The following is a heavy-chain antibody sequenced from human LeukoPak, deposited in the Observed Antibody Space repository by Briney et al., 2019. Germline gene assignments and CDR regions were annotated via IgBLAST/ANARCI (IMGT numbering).Heavy chain of an antibody. J-gene: IGHJ6*02. D-gene: IGHD3-3*01. V-gene: IGHV3-7*01. CDR3: ARAPVYYDFWSGSYYYYYGMDV. CDR1: GFTFSSYW. CDR2: IKQGGSEK. Sequence: PGGSLRLSCAASGFTFSSYWMSWVRQAPGKGLEWVANIKQGGSEKYYVDSVKGRFTISRDNAKNSLYLQMNSLRAEDTAVYYCARAPVYYDFWSGSYYYYYGMDVWGQGTTVTVSS.